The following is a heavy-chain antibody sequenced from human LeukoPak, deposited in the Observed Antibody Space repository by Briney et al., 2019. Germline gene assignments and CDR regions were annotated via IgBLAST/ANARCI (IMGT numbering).Heavy chain of an antibody. J-gene: IGHJ5*02. CDR1: GDSISTSY. D-gene: IGHD2-8*01. CDR2: IYWSGGT. CDR3: ARDSMYATNYFDP. V-gene: IGHV4-59*01. Sequence: SETLSLTCSVSGDSISTSYWNWIRQSPGKGLGWIGYIYWSGGTNYNPSLNSRVTLSIDTSKNQFSLKLTSVTAADTAIYYCARDSMYATNYFDPWGQGTQVTVSS.